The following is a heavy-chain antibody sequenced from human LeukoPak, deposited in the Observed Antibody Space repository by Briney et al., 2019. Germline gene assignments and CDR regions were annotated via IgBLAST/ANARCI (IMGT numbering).Heavy chain of an antibody. Sequence: PGGSLRLSCAASGFTFSSYWMHWVRQAPGKGLVWVSHINSDGRNTSYADSVKGRFTISRDNAKNTLYLQMNSLRAEDTAVYYCARALAVAANDYWGQGTLVTVSS. V-gene: IGHV3-74*01. CDR2: INSDGRNT. D-gene: IGHD6-19*01. J-gene: IGHJ4*02. CDR3: ARALAVAANDY. CDR1: GFTFSSYW.